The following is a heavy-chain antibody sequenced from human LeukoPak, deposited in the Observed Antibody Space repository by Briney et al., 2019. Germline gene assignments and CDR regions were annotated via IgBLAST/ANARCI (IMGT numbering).Heavy chain of an antibody. D-gene: IGHD3-9*01. CDR3: ARSPHILTGENFDY. Sequence: AASVKVSCKASGYTFTRNALNWVRQAPGQGLEWMGWINPNSGGTNYAQKFQGRVTMTRDTSISTAYMELSRLRSDNTAIYYCARSPHILTGENFDYWGQGTLVTVSS. CDR1: GYTFTRNA. V-gene: IGHV1-2*02. CDR2: INPNSGGT. J-gene: IGHJ4*02.